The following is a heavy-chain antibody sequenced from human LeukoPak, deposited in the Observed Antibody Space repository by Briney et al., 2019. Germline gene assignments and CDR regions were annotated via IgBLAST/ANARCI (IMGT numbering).Heavy chain of an antibody. D-gene: IGHD6-13*01. CDR1: GGSISSSNW. CDR2: IYHSGST. J-gene: IGHJ6*03. CDR3: ARDSSSWYFQYYYYYYMDV. Sequence: SETLSLTCAVSGGSISSSNWWSWVRQPPGKGLEWIGEIYHSGSTNYNPSLKSRVTISVDKSKNQFSLKLSSVTAADTAVYYCARDSSSWYFQYYYYYYMDVWGKGTTVTVSS. V-gene: IGHV4-4*02.